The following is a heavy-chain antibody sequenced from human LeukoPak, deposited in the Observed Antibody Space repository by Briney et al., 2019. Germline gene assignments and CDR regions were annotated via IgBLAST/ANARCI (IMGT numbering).Heavy chain of an antibody. D-gene: IGHD5-18*01. CDR2: INTNTGNP. CDR1: AYTFNRNA. Sequence: ASVKVSCKGSAYTFNRNAMNWVRQAPGQGLEWMGWINTNTGNPTYAQGFTGRFVFSLDTSVSTAYLQISSLKAEDTAVYYCARDTAMVKFDQWGQGTLVTAPS. J-gene: IGHJ4*02. CDR3: ARDTAMVKFDQ. V-gene: IGHV7-4-1*02.